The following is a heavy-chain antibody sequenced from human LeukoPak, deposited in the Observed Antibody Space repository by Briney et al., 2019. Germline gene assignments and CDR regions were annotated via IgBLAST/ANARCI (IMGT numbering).Heavy chain of an antibody. V-gene: IGHV4-39*01. J-gene: IGHJ4*02. CDR2: FYYSGST. Sequence: SETLSLTCTVSGGSISSSSYYWGWVRQPPGKGLEWIGSFYYSGSTYYNPSLKSRVTISVDTSKNQFSLKLNSVTAADTAVYYCARHRSSYGQIHHFDYWGQGTLVTVSS. D-gene: IGHD5-18*01. CDR1: GGSISSSSYY. CDR3: ARHRSSYGQIHHFDY.